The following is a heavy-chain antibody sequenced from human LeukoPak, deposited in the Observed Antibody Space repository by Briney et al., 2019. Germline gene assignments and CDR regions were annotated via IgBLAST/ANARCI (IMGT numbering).Heavy chain of an antibody. CDR3: ANVVGGY. Sequence: GGSLRLSCVVSGXTFSTIGVSWVRQAPGKGLEWVSIISKSGGSTYYAVSVQGRFTISRDNSKDTLYLQMNSLRAEDTAVYYCANVVGGYWGQGTLVTVSS. CDR2: ISKSGGST. V-gene: IGHV3-23*01. CDR1: GXTFSTIG. D-gene: IGHD2-21*01. J-gene: IGHJ4*02.